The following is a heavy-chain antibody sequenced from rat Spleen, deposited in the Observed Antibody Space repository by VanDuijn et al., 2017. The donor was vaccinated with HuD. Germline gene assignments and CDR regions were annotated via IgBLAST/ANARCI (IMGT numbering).Heavy chain of an antibody. J-gene: IGHJ3*01. CDR1: GFTFSNYY. V-gene: IGHV5-7*01. CDR2: ISYDGSST. CDR3: ARLYSSYVGPLYNWFAY. D-gene: IGHD1-2*01. Sequence: EVQLVESGGGLVQPGRSMKLSCAASGFTFSNYYMAWVRQAPKKGLEWVATISYDGSSTYYRDSVKGRFTISRDNAKSTLYLQMDSLRSEDTATYYCARLYSSYVGPLYNWFAYWGQGTLVTVSS.